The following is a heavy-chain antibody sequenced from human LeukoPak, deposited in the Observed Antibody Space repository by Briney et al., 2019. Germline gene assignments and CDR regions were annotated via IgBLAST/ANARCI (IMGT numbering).Heavy chain of an antibody. CDR1: GFSFRGYG. V-gene: IGHV3-33*01. CDR3: ARGRGGYTDHYYVDV. D-gene: IGHD3-22*01. J-gene: IGHJ6*03. CDR2: IWYGGSQE. Sequence: GGSLRLSCVASGFSFRGYGMHWVRQAPGKGLEWVALIWYGGSQEYYADPVKGRFTISRDNSKNTVSLQMNSLGGEDTAVYYCARGRGGYTDHYYVDVWGKGTTVTVSS.